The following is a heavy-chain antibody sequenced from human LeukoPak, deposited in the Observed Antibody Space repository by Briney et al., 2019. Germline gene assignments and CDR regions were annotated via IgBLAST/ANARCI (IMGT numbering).Heavy chain of an antibody. Sequence: ASVKVSCKASGYTFTSYAMNWVRQAPGQGLEWMGWINTNTGNPTYAQGFTGRFVFSLDTSVSTAYLQINSLKAEGTAVYYCASAYSSSWGKYYYYYYYMDVWGKGTTVTVSS. CDR2: INTNTGNP. D-gene: IGHD6-6*01. CDR3: ASAYSSSWGKYYYYYYYMDV. V-gene: IGHV7-4-1*02. CDR1: GYTFTSYA. J-gene: IGHJ6*03.